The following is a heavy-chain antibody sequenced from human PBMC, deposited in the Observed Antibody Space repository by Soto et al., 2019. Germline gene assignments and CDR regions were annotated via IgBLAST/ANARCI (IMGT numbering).Heavy chain of an antibody. CDR3: ARDKITGLFDY. CDR2: IYYSGST. V-gene: IGHV4-59*12. CDR1: GDSISGNY. J-gene: IGHJ4*02. Sequence: PXXTLSLTFTVSGDSISGNYWRWIRQPPGKGLEWIGYIYYSGSTNYNPSLKSRVTISVDTSKNQFSLKLTSVTAADTAVYYCARDKITGLFDYWGQGTLVTVSS. D-gene: IGHD2-8*02.